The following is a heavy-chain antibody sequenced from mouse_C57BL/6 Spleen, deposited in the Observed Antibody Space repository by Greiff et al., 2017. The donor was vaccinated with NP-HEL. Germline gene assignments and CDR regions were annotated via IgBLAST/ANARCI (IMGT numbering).Heavy chain of an antibody. CDR2: IYPGDGDT. CDR3: AKGYYYGSSYVYWYFDV. V-gene: IGHV1-82*01. J-gene: IGHJ1*03. Sequence: VQLQQSGPELVKPGASVKISCKASGYAFSSSWMNWVKQRPGKGLEWIGRIYPGDGDTNYNGKFKGKATLTADKSSSTAYMQLSSLTSEDSAVYFCAKGYYYGSSYVYWYFDVWGTGTTVTVSS. CDR1: GYAFSSSW. D-gene: IGHD1-1*01.